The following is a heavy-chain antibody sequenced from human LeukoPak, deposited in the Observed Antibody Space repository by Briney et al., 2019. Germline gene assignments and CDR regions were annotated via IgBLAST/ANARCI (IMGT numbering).Heavy chain of an antibody. D-gene: IGHD2-2*01. Sequence: PSETLSLTCTVSGGSISSSSYHWGWIRQPPGKGLEWIGSIYYSGSTNYNPSLKSRVTISVDTSKNQFSLKLSSVTAADTAVYYCARGTHIVVVPAAILFDPWGQGTLVTVSS. CDR2: IYYSGST. CDR1: GGSISSSSYH. CDR3: ARGTHIVVVPAAILFDP. J-gene: IGHJ5*02. V-gene: IGHV4-39*07.